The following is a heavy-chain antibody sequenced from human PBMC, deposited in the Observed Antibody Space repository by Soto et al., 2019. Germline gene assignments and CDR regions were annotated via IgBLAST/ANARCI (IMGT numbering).Heavy chain of an antibody. CDR2: IYYTGNT. Sequence: SETLSLTCAVSGGSISSSSYSWGWVRQPPGKGLEWIATIYYTGNTHYNPSLMSRLTISVDTSKNHFSLKVNSVTAADTAVYYCARHTMVRGVVWFDPWGQGTLVTSPQ. CDR1: GGSISSSSYS. V-gene: IGHV4-39*01. CDR3: ARHTMVRGVVWFDP. D-gene: IGHD3-10*01. J-gene: IGHJ5*02.